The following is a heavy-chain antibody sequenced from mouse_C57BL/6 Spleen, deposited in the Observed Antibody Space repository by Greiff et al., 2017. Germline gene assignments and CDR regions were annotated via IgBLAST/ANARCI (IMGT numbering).Heavy chain of an antibody. V-gene: IGHV1-85*01. CDR3: ERSRGTLLYYFDY. D-gene: IGHD1-1*01. J-gene: IGHJ2*01. CDR2: IYPRGGST. CDR1: GYTFTSYG. Sequence: VQGVESGPELVKPGASVKLSCKASGYTFTSYGINWVKQRPGQGLEWIGWIYPRGGSTKYNEKFKGKATLTVDTSSSTAYMELHSLTSEDSAVYFCERSRGTLLYYFDYWGQGTTLTVSS.